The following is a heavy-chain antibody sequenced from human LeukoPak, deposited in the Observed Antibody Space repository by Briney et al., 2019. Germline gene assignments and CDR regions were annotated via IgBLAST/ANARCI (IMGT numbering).Heavy chain of an antibody. V-gene: IGHV5-51*01. CDR1: GYSFTSYW. CDR3: ASSAHYGSGSY. CDR2: IYPGDSDT. D-gene: IGHD3-10*01. Sequence: GESLQTSCYGSGYSFTSYWIGWVRQMPGKGLEWMGIIYPGDSDTGYSPSFQGQVTISADKSISTAYLQWSSLKVSDTAMYYCASSAHYGSGSYWGQGTLVTVSS. J-gene: IGHJ4*02.